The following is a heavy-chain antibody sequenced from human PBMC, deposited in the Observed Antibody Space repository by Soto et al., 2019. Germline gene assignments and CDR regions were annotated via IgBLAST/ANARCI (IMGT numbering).Heavy chain of an antibody. CDR3: ATSRSFDY. Sequence: GGSLRLSCVASGFAFSNYCMHWVRQAPGKGLEWVAGISSDGNHKNYADNVKGRFTISRDNAKNSLYLQMNSLRAEDTAVYYCATSRSFDYWGQGALVTVSS. D-gene: IGHD3-10*01. CDR2: ISSDGNHK. V-gene: IGHV3-30*03. J-gene: IGHJ4*02. CDR1: GFAFSNYC.